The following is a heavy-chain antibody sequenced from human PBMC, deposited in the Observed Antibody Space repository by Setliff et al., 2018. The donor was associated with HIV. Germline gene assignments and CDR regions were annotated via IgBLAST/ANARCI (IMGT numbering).Heavy chain of an antibody. V-gene: IGHV3-7*03. CDR1: EFTFSDYW. CDR2: IKQDGSEK. D-gene: IGHD5-12*01. CDR3: ARDGHSGYDYFDY. J-gene: IGHJ4*02. Sequence: GGSLRLSCVVSEFTFSDYWMSWVRQAPGKGLEWVANIKQDGSEKYYVDSVKGRFTISRDNAKNSLYLQMNSLRAEDTAVYYCARDGHSGYDYFDYWGQGTLVTVSS.